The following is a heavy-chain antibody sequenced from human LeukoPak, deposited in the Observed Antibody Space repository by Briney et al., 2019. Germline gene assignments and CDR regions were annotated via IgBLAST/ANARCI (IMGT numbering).Heavy chain of an antibody. CDR2: INPNSGGT. D-gene: IGHD2-2*01. CDR3: AIELVVPAAREGGY. Sequence: ASVKVSCKASGYTFTGYYMHWVRQAPGQGLEWMGWINPNSGGTNYAQKFQGRVTLTRDTSISTAYMELSGLRSDDTAVYYCAIELVVPAAREGGYWGQGTLVTVSS. CDR1: GYTFTGYY. V-gene: IGHV1-2*02. J-gene: IGHJ4*02.